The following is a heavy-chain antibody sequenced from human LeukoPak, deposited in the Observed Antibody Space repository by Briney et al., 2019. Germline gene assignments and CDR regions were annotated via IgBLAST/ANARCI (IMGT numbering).Heavy chain of an antibody. Sequence: GGSLRLSCAASGFTFSSYATSWVRQAPGKGLEWVSAISGSGGSTYYADSVKGRFTISRDNSKNTLYLQMNGLRAEDTAVYYCAKIPDNSDWYEFDYWGQGTLVTVSS. J-gene: IGHJ4*02. CDR3: AKIPDNSDWYEFDY. D-gene: IGHD6-19*01. CDR1: GFTFSSYA. CDR2: ISGSGGST. V-gene: IGHV3-23*01.